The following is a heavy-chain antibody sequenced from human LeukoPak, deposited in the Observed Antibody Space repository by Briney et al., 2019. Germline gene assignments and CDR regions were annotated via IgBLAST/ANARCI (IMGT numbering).Heavy chain of an antibody. Sequence: TLSLTCTVSGGSISSSSYYWGWIRQPAGKGLEWIGRIYTSGSTNYNPSLKSRVTISVDTSKNQFSLKLSSVTAADTAVYYCARDGGRPTYYDILTGMDVWGKGTTVTVSS. CDR2: IYTSGST. CDR3: ARDGGRPTYYDILTGMDV. J-gene: IGHJ6*04. CDR1: GGSISSSSYY. D-gene: IGHD3-9*01. V-gene: IGHV4-61*02.